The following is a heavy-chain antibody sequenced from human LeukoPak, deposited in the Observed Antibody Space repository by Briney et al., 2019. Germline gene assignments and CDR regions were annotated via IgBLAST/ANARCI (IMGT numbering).Heavy chain of an antibody. Sequence: SETLSLTCAVYGGSFSGYYWSWIRQPPGKGLEWIGEINHSGSTNYNPSLKSRVTISVDTSKNQFSLKLSSVTAEDTAVYYCARDLAVVTAIPSPSGPEDYWGQGTLVTVSS. CDR1: GGSFSGYY. J-gene: IGHJ4*02. D-gene: IGHD2-21*02. V-gene: IGHV4-34*01. CDR3: ARDLAVVTAIPSPSGPEDY. CDR2: INHSGST.